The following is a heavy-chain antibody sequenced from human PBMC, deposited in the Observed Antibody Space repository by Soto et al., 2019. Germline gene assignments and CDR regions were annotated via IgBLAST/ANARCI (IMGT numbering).Heavy chain of an antibody. J-gene: IGHJ4*02. V-gene: IGHV3-9*01. CDR3: AKDIGYSSGWLGYFDY. D-gene: IGHD6-19*01. Sequence: EVQLVESGGGLVQPGRSLRLSCAASGFTFDDYAMHWVRQAPGKGLEWVSGISWNSGSIGYADSVKGRFTISRDNAKNYLYLQMNSLRAEDTALYYCAKDIGYSSGWLGYFDYWGQGTLVTVSS. CDR1: GFTFDDYA. CDR2: ISWNSGSI.